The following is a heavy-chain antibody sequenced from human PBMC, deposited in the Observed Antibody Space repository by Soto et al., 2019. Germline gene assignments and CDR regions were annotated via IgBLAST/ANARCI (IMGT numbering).Heavy chain of an antibody. Sequence: QVQLVQSGAEVKKPGASVKVSCKASGYTFTSYGISWVRQAPGQGLEWMGWISAYNGNTNYAQKLQGRVTMTTDTSTGTAYMGLRSLRPDDTAVYYCARARRITIFGVVADFDYWGQGTLVTVSS. CDR1: GYTFTSYG. V-gene: IGHV1-18*04. CDR3: ARARRITIFGVVADFDY. CDR2: ISAYNGNT. D-gene: IGHD3-3*01. J-gene: IGHJ4*02.